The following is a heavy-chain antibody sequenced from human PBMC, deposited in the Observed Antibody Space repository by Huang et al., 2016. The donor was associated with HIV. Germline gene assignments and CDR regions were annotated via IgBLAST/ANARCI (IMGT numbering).Heavy chain of an antibody. CDR3: ARGLQLVVPAQGNIFDY. D-gene: IGHD2-2*01. J-gene: IGHJ4*02. V-gene: IGHV4-34*01. Sequence: QVQLQQWGAGLLKPSETLSLTCAVYGGSFSTYYWSWIRQPPGKGLEWIGEIIHSGGTNYNPSLKSRVNISVDTSKNQFSLKLTSVTAADTAVYFCARGLQLVVPAQGNIFDYWGQGTLVTVSS. CDR2: IIHSGGT. CDR1: GGSFSTYY.